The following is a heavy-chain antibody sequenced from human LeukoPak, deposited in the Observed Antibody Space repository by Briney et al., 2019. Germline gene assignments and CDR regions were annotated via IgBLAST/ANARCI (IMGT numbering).Heavy chain of an antibody. CDR1: GYSVISAYY. V-gene: IGHV4-38-2*01. J-gene: IGHJ6*02. Sequence: PSETLSLTCAVSGYSVISAYYWGWIRQSPGKGLEWIGSIYHSGTTHYNPALKSRVTISVDTSKNQFSLKLSSVTAADTAVYYCARDRSIAARRDYYYYGMDVWGQGTTVTVSS. CDR2: IYHSGTT. CDR3: ARDRSIAARRDYYYYGMDV. D-gene: IGHD6-6*01.